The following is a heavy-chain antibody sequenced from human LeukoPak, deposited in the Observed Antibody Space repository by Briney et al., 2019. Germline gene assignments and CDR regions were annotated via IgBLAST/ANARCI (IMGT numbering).Heavy chain of an antibody. V-gene: IGHV1-18*01. CDR2: ISAYNGNT. D-gene: IGHD2-2*01. CDR3: ARGYCSSTSCYFDY. J-gene: IGHJ4*02. Sequence: APVKVSCKASGYTFTSYGISWVRQAPGQGLEWMGWISAYNGNTNYAQKLQGRVTMTTDTSTSTAYMELRSLRSDDTAVYYCARGYCSSTSCYFDYWGQGTLVTVSS. CDR1: GYTFTSYG.